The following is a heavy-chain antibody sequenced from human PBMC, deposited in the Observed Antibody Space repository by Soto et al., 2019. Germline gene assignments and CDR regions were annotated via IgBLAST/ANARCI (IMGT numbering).Heavy chain of an antibody. CDR2: ISFDGSNK. CDR1: GFTFSSHA. J-gene: IGHJ4*02. D-gene: IGHD3-22*01. CDR3: ARAHGPYYDSSFYGLARNYFDY. Sequence: GGSLRLSCAGTGFTFSSHAMNWVRQAPGRXLEWVSVISFDGSNKYYAESVRGRYSISRDNSKNILYLDMHSLRPDDTAIYYCARAHGPYYDSSFYGLARNYFDYWGQGALVTVSS. V-gene: IGHV3-30-3*01.